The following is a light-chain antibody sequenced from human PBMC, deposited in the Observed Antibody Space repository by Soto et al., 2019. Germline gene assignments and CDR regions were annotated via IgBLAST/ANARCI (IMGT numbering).Light chain of an antibody. J-gene: IGKJ2*02. V-gene: IGKV3-20*01. CDR3: QQYGSSPCT. CDR1: QSVSSSY. CDR2: GAS. Sequence: EIVLTQSPGTLSLSPGERATLSCRASQSVSSSYLAWYWQKPGQAPSLLIYGASSRATGIPDRVSGSGSGTDFTLTISRLEPEDFAVYYCQQYGSSPCTFGQGTKLEIK.